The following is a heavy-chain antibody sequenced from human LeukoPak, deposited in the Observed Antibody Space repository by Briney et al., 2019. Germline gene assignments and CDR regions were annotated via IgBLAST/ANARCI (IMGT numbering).Heavy chain of an antibody. CDR3: ARSNYYTVDV. J-gene: IGHJ6*02. CDR1: GFIFSNYG. CDR2: ISASGSAT. V-gene: IGHV3-23*01. D-gene: IGHD1-26*01. Sequence: GGSLRLSCAASGFIFSNYGMNWVRQAPGKGLEWVAAISASGSATSYADSVRGRFTISRDNSKSTTYLQMNSLRADDTAVYYCARSNYYTVDVWGQGTAVTVSS.